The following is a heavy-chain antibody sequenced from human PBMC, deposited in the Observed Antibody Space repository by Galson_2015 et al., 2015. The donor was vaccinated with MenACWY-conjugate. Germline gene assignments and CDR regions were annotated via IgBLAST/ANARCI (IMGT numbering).Heavy chain of an antibody. D-gene: IGHD4-23*01. Sequence: ETLSLTCTVSGGSISSHYWSWIRQPPGKGLEWIGYIYYSGSTNYNPSLKSRVTISVDTSKNQFSLKLSSVTAADTAVYYCARHGNGYGGNSFDPWGQGTLVTVSS. CDR1: GGSISSHY. J-gene: IGHJ5*02. CDR3: ARHGNGYGGNSFDP. CDR2: IYYSGST. V-gene: IGHV4-59*08.